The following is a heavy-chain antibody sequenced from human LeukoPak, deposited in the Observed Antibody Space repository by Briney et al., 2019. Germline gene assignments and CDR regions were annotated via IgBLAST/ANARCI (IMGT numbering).Heavy chain of an antibody. CDR3: AREIVVPAARRASHDY. V-gene: IGHV1-18*04. CDR1: GYTFTGYY. Sequence: GASVKVSCKASGYTFTGYYMHWVRQAPGQGLEWMGWISAYNGNTNYAQKLQGRVTMTTDTSTSTAYMELRSLRSDDTAVYYCAREIVVPAARRASHDYWGQGTLVTVSS. CDR2: ISAYNGNT. D-gene: IGHD2-2*01. J-gene: IGHJ4*02.